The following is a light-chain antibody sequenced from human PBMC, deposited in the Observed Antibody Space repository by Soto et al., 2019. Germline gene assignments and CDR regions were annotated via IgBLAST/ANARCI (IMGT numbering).Light chain of an antibody. CDR3: QQRYNTPLT. V-gene: IGKV1-39*01. CDR1: QSMSTY. Sequence: DIQMTQSPSSLSASVGDRVTITCRASQSMSTYLNWFQQKPGKAPKVLIYGASRLQSGVPSRFSGSGSGTDFTLTISSLQPEDSATYYCQQRYNTPLTFGGGTKVEIK. J-gene: IGKJ4*01. CDR2: GAS.